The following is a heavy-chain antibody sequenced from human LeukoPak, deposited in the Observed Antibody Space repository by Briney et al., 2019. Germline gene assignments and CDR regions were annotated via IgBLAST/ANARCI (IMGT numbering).Heavy chain of an antibody. CDR2: IIPIFGTA. V-gene: IGHV1-69*05. D-gene: IGHD3-22*01. CDR3: ARDGYDKGHDAFDI. Sequence: GASVKVSCKASGGTFSSYAISWVRQAPGQGLEWMGRIIPIFGTANYAQKFQGRVTITTDESTSTAYMELRSLRSDDTAVYYCARDGYDKGHDAFDIWGQGTMVTVSS. CDR1: GGTFSSYA. J-gene: IGHJ3*02.